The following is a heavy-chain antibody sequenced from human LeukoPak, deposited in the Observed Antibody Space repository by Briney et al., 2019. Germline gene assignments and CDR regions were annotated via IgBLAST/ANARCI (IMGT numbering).Heavy chain of an antibody. CDR3: ARVGGYCSGGSCFGNLFDY. Sequence: GGSLRLSCAASGFTFSSCWMNWVRQAPGKGLEWVANIKQDGTEKYFVDSVKGRFTISRDNAKNSLYLQMNSLRAEDTAVYYCARVGGYCSGGSCFGNLFDYWGQGTLVTVSS. J-gene: IGHJ4*02. D-gene: IGHD2-15*01. CDR1: GFTFSSCW. V-gene: IGHV3-7*01. CDR2: IKQDGTEK.